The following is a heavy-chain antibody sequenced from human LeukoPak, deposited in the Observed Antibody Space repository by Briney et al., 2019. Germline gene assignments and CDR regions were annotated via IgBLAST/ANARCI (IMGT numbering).Heavy chain of an antibody. Sequence: GGSLRLSCAASGFTFSSYAMSWVRQAPGKGLEWVSGISGSGGSTYYADSVKGRFTISRDNSKNTLYLQMNSLRAEDTAVYYCAKADDFWSGYPDYWGQGTLVTVSS. CDR3: AKADDFWSGYPDY. CDR1: GFTFSSYA. J-gene: IGHJ4*02. D-gene: IGHD3-3*01. CDR2: ISGSGGST. V-gene: IGHV3-23*01.